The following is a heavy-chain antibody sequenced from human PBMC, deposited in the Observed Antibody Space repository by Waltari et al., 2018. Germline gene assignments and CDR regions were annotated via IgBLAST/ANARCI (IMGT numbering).Heavy chain of an antibody. D-gene: IGHD1-1*01. CDR2: INNDGSRT. CDR3: ARGTVSTTYYGMDV. CDR1: GFTFSIYW. V-gene: IGHV3-74*01. Sequence: EVQLVESGGKLVQTGGSLRLSCAGSGFTFSIYWMHWVRQAPGKGLVWVSHINNDGSRTTYADSVRGRFTISRDNARNTLYLQMNSLRVEDTAVYYCARGTVSTTYYGMDVWGQGTTVTVSS. J-gene: IGHJ6*02.